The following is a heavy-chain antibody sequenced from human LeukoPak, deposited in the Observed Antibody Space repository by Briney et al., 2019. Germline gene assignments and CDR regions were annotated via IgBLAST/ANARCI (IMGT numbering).Heavy chain of an antibody. CDR3: ARRNYYGSGSPQNFDY. V-gene: IGHV5-51*01. CDR1: GYSFTSYW. D-gene: IGHD3-10*01. J-gene: IGHJ4*02. CDR2: IYPGDSDT. Sequence: GESLKISCKGSGYSFTSYWIGWVRQMPGKGLEWMGIIYPGDSDTRYSPSFQGQVTISADKSISTAYLQWSSLKASDTAMYYCARRNYYGSGSPQNFDYWGQGTLVTVSS.